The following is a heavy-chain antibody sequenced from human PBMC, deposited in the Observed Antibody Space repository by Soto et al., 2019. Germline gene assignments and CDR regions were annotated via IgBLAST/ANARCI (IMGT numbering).Heavy chain of an antibody. V-gene: IGHV2-5*02. J-gene: IGHJ3*02. CDR2: IYWDYDK. CDR1: GFSLSTSGVG. Sequence: QITLKESGHTLVKPTQTLTLTCTFSGFSLSTSGVGVGWIRQPPGKALEWLALIYWDYDKRYSLSLKSRLTITWDTSKNQVVLTMPNMYPVDTATYFCSNGDGYCSGGSCFNPALDIWGQGPMVTVSS. D-gene: IGHD2-15*01. CDR3: SNGDGYCSGGSCFNPALDI.